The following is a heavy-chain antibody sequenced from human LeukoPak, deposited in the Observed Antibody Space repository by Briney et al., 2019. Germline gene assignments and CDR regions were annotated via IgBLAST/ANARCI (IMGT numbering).Heavy chain of an antibody. CDR1: GGSISSSSYY. CDR3: ARLEWELRWFDP. J-gene: IGHJ5*02. CDR2: IYYSGST. D-gene: IGHD1-26*01. Sequence: SETLSLTCTVSGGSISSSSYYCGWIRQPPGKGLEWIGSIYYSGSTYYNPSLKSRVTISVDTSKNQFSLKLSSVTAADTAVYYCARLEWELRWFDPWGQGTLVTVSS. V-gene: IGHV4-39*01.